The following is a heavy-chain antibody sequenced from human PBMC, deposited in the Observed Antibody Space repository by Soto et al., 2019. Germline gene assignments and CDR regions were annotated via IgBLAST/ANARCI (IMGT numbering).Heavy chain of an antibody. D-gene: IGHD2-15*01. J-gene: IGHJ4*02. CDR2: INAGNGNT. CDR1: GYTFTSYA. CDR3: ARRPPNCSGGSCYPQALDY. Sequence: ASVKVSCKASGYTFTSYAMHWVRQAPGQRLEWMGWINAGNGNTKYSQKFQGRVTITRDTSASTAYMELSSLRSEDTAVYYCARRPPNCSGGSCYPQALDYWGQGTLVTVSS. V-gene: IGHV1-3*01.